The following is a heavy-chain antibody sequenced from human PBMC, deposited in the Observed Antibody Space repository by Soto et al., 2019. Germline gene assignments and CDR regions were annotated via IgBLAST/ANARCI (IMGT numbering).Heavy chain of an antibody. CDR3: EKEVWGIYKLGRHIEK. CDR2: IWYDGSQK. Sequence: SLILSYSGSGFNFSKFFICFVLQSPGKGLDWVAVIWYDGSQKYYTDSVQGRFSISRDNSKNTLYLQMNSLRAEDTAVYYCEKEVWGIYKLGRHIEKWGQGTLV. J-gene: IGHJ4*01. V-gene: IGHV3-33*06. CDR1: GFNFSKFF. D-gene: IGHD2-21*01.